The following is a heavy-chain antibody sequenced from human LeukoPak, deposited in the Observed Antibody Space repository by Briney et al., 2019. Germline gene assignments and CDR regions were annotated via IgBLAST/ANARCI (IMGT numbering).Heavy chain of an antibody. V-gene: IGHV3-30-3*01. Sequence: GGSLRLSCAASGFTFDDYAMHWVRQAPGKGLEWVAVISYDGSNKYYADSVKGRFTISRDNSKNTLYLQMNSLRAEDTAVYYCARVYYDSSGYYWELDYWGQGTLVTVSS. CDR3: ARVYYDSSGYYWELDY. J-gene: IGHJ4*02. D-gene: IGHD3-22*01. CDR2: ISYDGSNK. CDR1: GFTFDDYA.